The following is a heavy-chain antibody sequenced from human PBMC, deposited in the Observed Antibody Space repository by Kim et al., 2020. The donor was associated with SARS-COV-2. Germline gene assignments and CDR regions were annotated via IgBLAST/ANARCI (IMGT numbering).Heavy chain of an antibody. J-gene: IGHJ4*02. V-gene: IGHV4-39*01. CDR2: IYYSGGT. D-gene: IGHD5-18*01. CDR1: GGSISSSSYY. Sequence: SETLSLTCTVSGGSISSSSYYWGWIRQPPGKGLEWIGSIYYSGGTYYNPSRKSRVTISVDPSKNQFSLKRSSVTAVDTAVYYCARLGEGLGYSYGYGHYWGQGTLVTVSS. CDR3: ARLGEGLGYSYGYGHY.